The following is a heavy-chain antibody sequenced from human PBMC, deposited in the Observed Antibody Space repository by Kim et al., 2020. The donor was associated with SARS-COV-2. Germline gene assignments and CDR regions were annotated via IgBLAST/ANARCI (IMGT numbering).Heavy chain of an antibody. Sequence: GGSLRLSCAASGFTFSSFAMSWVRQAPGKGLEWISLIRAGASQSFYADSVKGRFTISRDNSKNTLFLQMNRLREEDTAVYFCAGHIRVTDNYWYLDLWG. D-gene: IGHD2-21*02. J-gene: IGHJ2*01. CDR3: AGHIRVTDNYWYLDL. CDR2: IRAGASQS. CDR1: GFTFSSFA. V-gene: IGHV3-23*01.